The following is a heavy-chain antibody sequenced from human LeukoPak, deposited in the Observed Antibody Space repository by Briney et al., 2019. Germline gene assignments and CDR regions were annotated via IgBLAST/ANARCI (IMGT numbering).Heavy chain of an antibody. CDR3: ARDVCGSASCYVDY. Sequence: SETLSLTCAVYGGSFSDYYWGWIRQAPVKGLEWIGSFYHSGSTYYNPSLRSRVTISVDTSKNQFSLNLRSVTAADTAVYYCARDVCGSASCYVDYWGQGSLVTASS. D-gene: IGHD2-2*01. V-gene: IGHV4-38-2*02. CDR1: GGSFSDYY. CDR2: FYHSGST. J-gene: IGHJ4*02.